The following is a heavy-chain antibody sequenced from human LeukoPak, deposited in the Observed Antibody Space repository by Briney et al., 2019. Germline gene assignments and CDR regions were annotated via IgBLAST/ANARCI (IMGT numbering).Heavy chain of an antibody. J-gene: IGHJ4*02. D-gene: IGHD6-19*01. CDR1: GYTFTGYY. V-gene: IGHV1-2*02. Sequence: GASVKVSCKASGYTFTGYYMHWVRQAPGQGLEWMGWINPNSGGTNYAQKFQSRVTMTRDTSISTAYMELSRLRSDDTAVYYCARVEADRKWLVRDFDYWGQGTLVTVSS. CDR3: ARVEADRKWLVRDFDY. CDR2: INPNSGGT.